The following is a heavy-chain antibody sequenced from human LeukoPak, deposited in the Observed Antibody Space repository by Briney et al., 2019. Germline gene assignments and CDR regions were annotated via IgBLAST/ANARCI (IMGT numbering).Heavy chain of an antibody. CDR3: ARDYYDSSGYYPMDY. CDR1: GSTFSSYS. Sequence: GGSLRLSCAASGSTFSSYSMNWVRQAPGKGLEWVSYISSSSSTIYYADSVKGRFTISRDNAKNSLYLQMNSLRAEDTAVYYCARDYYDSSGYYPMDYWGQGTLVTVSS. D-gene: IGHD3-22*01. V-gene: IGHV3-48*01. J-gene: IGHJ4*02. CDR2: ISSSSSTI.